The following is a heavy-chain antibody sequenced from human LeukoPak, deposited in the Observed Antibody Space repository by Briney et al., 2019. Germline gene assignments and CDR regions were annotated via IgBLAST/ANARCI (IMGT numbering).Heavy chain of an antibody. D-gene: IGHD1-1*01. V-gene: IGHV5-51*01. CDR2: IYPGDSDT. CDR3: ARHVRPQLRYYYYYAVDV. J-gene: IGHJ6*02. Sequence: GESLKISCKGSGYSFSSYWIGWVRQMPGKGLEWMGIIYPGDSDTRYSPSLQGQVTISADKSISTAYLQWSSLKASDTAMYYCARHVRPQLRYYYYYAVDVWGQGTTVTVSS. CDR1: GYSFSSYW.